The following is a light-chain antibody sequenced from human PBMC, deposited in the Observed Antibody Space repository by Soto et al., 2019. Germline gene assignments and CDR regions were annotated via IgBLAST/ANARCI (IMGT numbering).Light chain of an antibody. J-gene: IGKJ2*01. CDR1: QTIGRY. V-gene: IGKV1-39*01. CDR3: QQTYGTPNT. CDR2: TAS. Sequence: DIQMTQSPSSLSASVGDRVTITCRASQTIGRYLNWHQQKPGKAPKLLISTASSLGSGVPSRFSGSGSGTDFTLTISSLQPDDFATYYCQQTYGTPNTFGQGTKLEI.